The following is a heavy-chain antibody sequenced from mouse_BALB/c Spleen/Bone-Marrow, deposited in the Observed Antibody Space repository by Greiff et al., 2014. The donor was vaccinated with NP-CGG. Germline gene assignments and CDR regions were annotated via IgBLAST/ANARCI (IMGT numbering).Heavy chain of an antibody. V-gene: IGHV3-1*02. D-gene: IGHD4-1*01. CDR2: IHYSGIT. CDR3: ARFAGTPYTMDY. CDR1: GYSITSYYS. J-gene: IGHJ4*01. Sequence: LQESGPDLVKPSQSLSLTCTVTGYSITSYYSWHWIRQFPGNKLEWMGYIHYSGITVYNPSLKSRISITRDTSNNQFFLQLKSVTTEDTATYYCARFAGTPYTMDYWGQGTSVTVSS.